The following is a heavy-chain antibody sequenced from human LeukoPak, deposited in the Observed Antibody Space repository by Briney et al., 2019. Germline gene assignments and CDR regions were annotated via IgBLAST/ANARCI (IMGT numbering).Heavy chain of an antibody. V-gene: IGHV4-39*01. CDR2: IYYSGST. D-gene: IGHD3-22*01. Sequence: SETLSLTCTVSGGSISNSGYYWVWIRQPPGKGLEWLGNIYYSGSTYYNPSLKSRVTISVDTSKNQFSLKLSSVTAADTAVYYCAKTYYYDPFDYWGQGTLVTVSS. CDR3: AKTYYYDPFDY. J-gene: IGHJ4*02. CDR1: GGSISNSGYY.